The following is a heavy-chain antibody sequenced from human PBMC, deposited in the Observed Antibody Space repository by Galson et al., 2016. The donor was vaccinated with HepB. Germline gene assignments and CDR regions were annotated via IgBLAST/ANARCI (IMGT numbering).Heavy chain of an antibody. V-gene: IGHV1-2*06. D-gene: IGHD3-10*01. CDR3: ARGRDYMGRRGFDY. J-gene: IGHJ4*02. CDR1: GYTFSGYY. CDR2: INPNSGAA. Sequence: SCKASGYTFSGYYLHWVRQAPGQGLEWMGRINPNSGAANFAQKFQGRVTMTRDTSITTVDIELSSLTSDDTAVYSCARGRDYMGRRGFDYWGQGTLVTVSS.